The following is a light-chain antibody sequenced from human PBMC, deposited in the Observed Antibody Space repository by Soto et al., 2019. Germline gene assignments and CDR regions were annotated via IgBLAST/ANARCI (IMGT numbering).Light chain of an antibody. CDR3: SSYTSSITLV. CDR1: SSDVGGYNY. V-gene: IGLV2-14*01. J-gene: IGLJ2*01. Sequence: QSALTQPASVSGSPGQSITISCTGNSSDVGGYNYVSWYQQHPGKAPKLMISEVSNRPSGVSDRFSGSKSGNTSSLTISGLQAEDEADYYCSSYTSSITLVFGGGTKLTVL. CDR2: EVS.